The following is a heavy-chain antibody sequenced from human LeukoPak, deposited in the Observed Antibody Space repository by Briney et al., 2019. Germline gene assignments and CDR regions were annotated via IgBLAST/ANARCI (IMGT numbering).Heavy chain of an antibody. CDR2: IWYDGSNK. Sequence: GGSLRLSCAASGFTFSSYGMHWVRQAPGKGLEWVAVIWYDGSNKYYADSVKGRFTISRDNSKNTLYLQMNSLRAEDTAVYYCARWGDSSGWNPFDYWGQGTLVTVSS. V-gene: IGHV3-33*01. CDR3: ARWGDSSGWNPFDY. D-gene: IGHD6-19*01. CDR1: GFTFSSYG. J-gene: IGHJ4*02.